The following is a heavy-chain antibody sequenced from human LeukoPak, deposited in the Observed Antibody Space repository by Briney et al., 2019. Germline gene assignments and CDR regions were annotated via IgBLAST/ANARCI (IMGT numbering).Heavy chain of an antibody. CDR1: GFTFSSYW. D-gene: IGHD1-7*01. CDR2: IKQDGSEK. Sequence: GESLRLSCAASGFTFSSYWMSWVRQAPGKGLEWVANIKQDGSEKYYVDSVKGRFTISRDNAKNSLYLQMNSLRAEDTAVYYCARENADIILGWNYARLDYWGQGTLVTVSS. CDR3: ARENADIILGWNYARLDY. V-gene: IGHV3-7*01. J-gene: IGHJ4*02.